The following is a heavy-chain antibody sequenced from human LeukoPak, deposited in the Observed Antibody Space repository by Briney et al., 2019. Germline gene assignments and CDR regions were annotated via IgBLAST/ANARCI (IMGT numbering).Heavy chain of an antibody. V-gene: IGHV4-4*07. Sequence: PSETLSLTCTVSGGSISSYYWSWIRQPAGKGLEWIGRIYTSGSTNYNPTLKSRVTISVDTSKNQFSLKLRSVTAADTGVYYCARDLPSAGIDYWGQGTLVTVSS. J-gene: IGHJ4*02. D-gene: IGHD6-13*01. CDR2: IYTSGST. CDR3: ARDLPSAGIDY. CDR1: GGSISSYY.